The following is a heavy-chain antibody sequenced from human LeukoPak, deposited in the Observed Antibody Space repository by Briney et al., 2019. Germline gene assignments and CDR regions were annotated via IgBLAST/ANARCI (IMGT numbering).Heavy chain of an antibody. CDR2: INPNSGGT. V-gene: IGHV1-2*02. J-gene: IGHJ5*02. D-gene: IGHD3-10*01. CDR1: GYTFTGYY. Sequence: ASVKVSCKASGYTFTGYYMHWVRQAPGQGLEWMGWINPNSGGTNYAQKFQGRVTMTRDTSISTAYMELSRLRSDDTAVYYCARVFRRLLWFGEPNWFDPWGQGTLVTVSS. CDR3: ARVFRRLLWFGEPNWFDP.